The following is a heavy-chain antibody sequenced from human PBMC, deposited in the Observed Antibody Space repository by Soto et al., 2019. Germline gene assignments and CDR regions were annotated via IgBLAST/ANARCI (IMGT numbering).Heavy chain of an antibody. Sequence: GGSLRLSCAASGFTFSNYGMHWVRQAPGKGLEWVAVISYDGSNKYYADSVKGRFTISRDNSKSTLYLQMNSLRVEDTAVYYCAKDRSSSWSLDYWGQGTLVTVSS. D-gene: IGHD6-13*01. J-gene: IGHJ4*02. V-gene: IGHV3-30*18. CDR1: GFTFSNYG. CDR2: ISYDGSNK. CDR3: AKDRSSSWSLDY.